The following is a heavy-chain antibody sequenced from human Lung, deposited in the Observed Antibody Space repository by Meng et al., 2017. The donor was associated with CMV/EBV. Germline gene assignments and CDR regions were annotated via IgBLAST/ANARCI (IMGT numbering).Heavy chain of an antibody. D-gene: IGHD3-3*01. CDR3: TRGFLEGY. V-gene: IGHV3-74*01. J-gene: IGHJ4*02. CDR2: INRDGSVT. Sequence: SLRLYCAASGFTFRTYWMHWVRQATGKGLVWVSRINRDGSVTGYADSVKGRFTISRDNAKNTLYLQMNSLRAEDTAVYYCTRGFLEGYWGQGTLVTVSS. CDR1: GFTFRTYW.